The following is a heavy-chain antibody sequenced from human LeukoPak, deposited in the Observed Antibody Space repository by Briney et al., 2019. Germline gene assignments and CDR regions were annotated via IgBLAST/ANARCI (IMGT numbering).Heavy chain of an antibody. Sequence: PSETLSLTCTVSGGSISNYYWSWIRQPPGKGLEWIGSIFYSGSTNYNPSLKSRVTISVDTSKNQFSLKLTSVSAADTAVYYCARGGNSPGYWGQGTLVIVSS. CDR2: IFYSGST. D-gene: IGHD1-1*01. J-gene: IGHJ4*02. CDR1: GGSISNYY. V-gene: IGHV4-59*01. CDR3: ARGGNSPGY.